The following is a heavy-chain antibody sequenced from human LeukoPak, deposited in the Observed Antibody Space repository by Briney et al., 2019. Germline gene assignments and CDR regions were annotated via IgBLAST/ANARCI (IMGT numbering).Heavy chain of an antibody. CDR2: VHYTGNT. CDR3: ARWFCITNTCFHMDV. Sequence: PSETLSLTCTFSRGSLSSFYWSWIRHPPGGGLEWIGYVHYTGNTASNPSLKSRVTMSVDTSKNQFSLKLSSVTAADSAVYYCARWFCITNTCFHMDVWGKGTTVTVSS. D-gene: IGHD3-10*01. CDR1: RGSLSSFY. V-gene: IGHV4-59*08. J-gene: IGHJ6*03.